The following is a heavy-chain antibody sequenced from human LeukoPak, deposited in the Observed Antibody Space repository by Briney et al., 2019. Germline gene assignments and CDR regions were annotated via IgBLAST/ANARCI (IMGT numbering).Heavy chain of an antibody. J-gene: IGHJ3*02. CDR1: GGSIRSYY. Sequence: SETLSLTCIVSGGSIRSYYWSWIRQPPGKGLEWIGYIYYTGTTNYHPSLKSRVTISVDTSKNQFSLKLSSMTAADTAVYYCARDLGDYYDSSGYSDAFDIWGQGTMVTVSS. V-gene: IGHV4-59*01. D-gene: IGHD3-22*01. CDR3: ARDLGDYYDSSGYSDAFDI. CDR2: IYYTGTT.